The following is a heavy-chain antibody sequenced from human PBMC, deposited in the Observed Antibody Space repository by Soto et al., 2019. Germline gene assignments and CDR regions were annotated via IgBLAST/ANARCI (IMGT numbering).Heavy chain of an antibody. CDR3: ARLTRGVYDLDRLWEKFDY. Sequence: QITVKESGLTLVKPTQTLTLTCTFSGFSLSTNGMGVGWIRQSPGKALEWLALIYWDDDKRYSPTLRTRLTTPQHTSKNQVDLTLPNMNPVDTATYYCARLTRGVYDLDRLWEKFDYWGQGTVVTVSS. CDR1: GFSLSTNGMG. V-gene: IGHV2-5*02. J-gene: IGHJ4*02. D-gene: IGHD5-12*01. CDR2: IYWDDDK.